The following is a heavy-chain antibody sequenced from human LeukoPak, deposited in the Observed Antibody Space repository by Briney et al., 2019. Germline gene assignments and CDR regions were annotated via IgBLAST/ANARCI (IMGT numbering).Heavy chain of an antibody. CDR2: ISSSSSYI. D-gene: IGHD3-10*01. CDR3: ARVPLHGSGSPFDY. Sequence: GGSLRLSCAASGFTFSSYSMNWVRQAPGKGLEWVSPISSSSSYIYYADSVKGRFTISRDNAKNSLYLQMNSLRAEDTAVYYCARVPLHGSGSPFDYWAREPWSPSPQ. V-gene: IGHV3-21*01. CDR1: GFTFSSYS. J-gene: IGHJ4*02.